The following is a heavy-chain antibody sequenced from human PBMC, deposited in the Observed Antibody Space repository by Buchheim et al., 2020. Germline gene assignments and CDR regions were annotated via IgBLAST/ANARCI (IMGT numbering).Heavy chain of an antibody. CDR3: ARDCGGDCYGHYYGLDV. D-gene: IGHD2-21*02. V-gene: IGHV4-4*08. Sequence: QVQLQESGPGLVKPSETLSLTCNVSGGSITGSYWSWIRQPPGKGLEWIGYVSASGDSIYNPSLESRVTMAVATSKHQFSLKLRSATAADTAIYYCARDCGGDCYGHYYGLDVWGQGTT. CDR1: GGSITGSY. J-gene: IGHJ6*02. CDR2: VSASGDS.